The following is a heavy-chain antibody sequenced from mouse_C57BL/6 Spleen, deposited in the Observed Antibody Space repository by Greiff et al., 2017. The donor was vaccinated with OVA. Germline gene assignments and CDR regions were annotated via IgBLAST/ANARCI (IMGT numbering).Heavy chain of an antibody. J-gene: IGHJ2*01. CDR2: IYPGDGDT. D-gene: IGHD1-1*01. CDR1: GYAFSSSW. Sequence: QVQLKQSGPELVKPGASVKISCKASGYAFSSSWMNWVKQRPGKGLEWIGRIYPGDGDTNYNGKFKGKATLTADKSSSTAYMQLSSLTSEDSAVYFCASYYYGSSAWGQGTTLTVSS. CDR3: ASYYYGSSA. V-gene: IGHV1-82*01.